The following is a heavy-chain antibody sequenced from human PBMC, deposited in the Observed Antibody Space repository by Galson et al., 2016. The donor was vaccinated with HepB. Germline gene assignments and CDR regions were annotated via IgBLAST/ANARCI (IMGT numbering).Heavy chain of an antibody. D-gene: IGHD2-8*01. Sequence: SVKVSCKASGYTFATYYMHWVRQAPGQGFEWMGLINPSAHTTNYAQKFQGRVTMTRDTSTSTVYMELSSLRSEDTAVYYCARSFCTNDICDVTAFDFWGQVTTVTVAS. CDR2: INPSAHTT. V-gene: IGHV1-46*01. J-gene: IGHJ3*01. CDR1: GYTFATYY. CDR3: ARSFCTNDICDVTAFDF.